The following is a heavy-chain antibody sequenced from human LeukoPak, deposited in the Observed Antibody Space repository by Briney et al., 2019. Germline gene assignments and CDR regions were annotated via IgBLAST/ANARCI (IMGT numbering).Heavy chain of an antibody. V-gene: IGHV3-23*01. CDR3: ARLGGIPDY. D-gene: IGHD3-16*01. CDR2: ISGSGGSA. J-gene: IGHJ4*02. CDR1: GFTFSSYA. Sequence: GGSLRLSCAASGFTFSSYAMSWVRQAPGKGLEWVSAISGSGGSAYYADSVKGRFTISRDNAKNSLYLQMNSLRAEDTAVYYCARLGGIPDYWGQGTLVTVSS.